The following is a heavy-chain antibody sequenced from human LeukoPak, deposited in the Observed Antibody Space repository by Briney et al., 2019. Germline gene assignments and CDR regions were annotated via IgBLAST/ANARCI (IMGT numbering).Heavy chain of an antibody. CDR2: IRRKANVGTT. J-gene: IGHJ4*02. Sequence: PGGSLRLSCTAFGFTFGDYAMSWVRQAPGKGPEWVGFIRRKANVGTTEYAASVKGRFTISRDDSKSIAYLQMNSLKTEDTAVYYCTSGLYYDSWSDLFNYWGQGTLVTVSS. CDR3: TSGLYYDSWSDLFNY. V-gene: IGHV3-49*04. CDR1: GFTFGDYA. D-gene: IGHD3-3*01.